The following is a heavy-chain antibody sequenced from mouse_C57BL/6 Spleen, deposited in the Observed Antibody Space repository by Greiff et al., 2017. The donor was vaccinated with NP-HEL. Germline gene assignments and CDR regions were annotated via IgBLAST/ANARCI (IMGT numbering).Heavy chain of an antibody. CDR3: ARTPPPLRRDFDY. Sequence: VQLQQSGPELVKPGASVKISCKASGYTFTDYYMNWVKQSHGKSLEWIGDINPNNGGTSYNQKFKGKATLTVDKSSSTAYMELRSLTSEDSAVYYCARTPPPLRRDFDYWGQGTTLTVSS. J-gene: IGHJ2*01. CDR1: GYTFTDYY. D-gene: IGHD2-12*01. CDR2: INPNNGGT. V-gene: IGHV1-26*01.